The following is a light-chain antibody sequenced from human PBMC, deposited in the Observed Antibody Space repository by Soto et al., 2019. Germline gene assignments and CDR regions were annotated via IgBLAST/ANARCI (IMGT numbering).Light chain of an antibody. Sequence: QLVLTQSPSASASLGASIKLTCTLSSGHSSYAIAWHQQQPEKGPRYLMKLNSDGSHNKGDGIPDRFSGSSSGSERYLTSSSLQSEDGADYCCQTWGTGIQVFGGGTKLTVL. CDR1: SGHSSYA. V-gene: IGLV4-69*01. J-gene: IGLJ2*01. CDR3: QTWGTGIQV. CDR2: LNSDGSH.